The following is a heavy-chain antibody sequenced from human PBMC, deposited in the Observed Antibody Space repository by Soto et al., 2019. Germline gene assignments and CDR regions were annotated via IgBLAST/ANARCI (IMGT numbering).Heavy chain of an antibody. V-gene: IGHV4-61*01. Sequence: PSETLSLTCTVSGGSVSSGSYYWSWIRQPPGKGLEWIGYIYYSGSTNYNPSLKSRVTISVDTSKNQFSLKLSSVTAADTAVYYCARGFIGVKGWFDPWGQGTLVTVSS. CDR3: ARGFIGVKGWFDP. J-gene: IGHJ5*02. CDR1: GGSVSSGSYY. CDR2: IYYSGST. D-gene: IGHD6-19*01.